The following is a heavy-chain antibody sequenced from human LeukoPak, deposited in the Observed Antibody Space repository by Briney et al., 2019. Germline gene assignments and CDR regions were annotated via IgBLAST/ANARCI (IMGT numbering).Heavy chain of an antibody. CDR2: INPNSGGT. CDR3: ARPDYGSGNYYYFEY. Sequence: GASVKVSCKASGYTFTSYYMHWVRQAPGQGLEWLGWINPNSGGTNYAQKFQGRVTMTRDTSINTAYMELNRLRLDDTAVYYCARPDYGSGNYYYFEYWGQGTLVTVSS. J-gene: IGHJ4*02. CDR1: GYTFTSYY. V-gene: IGHV1-2*02. D-gene: IGHD3-10*01.